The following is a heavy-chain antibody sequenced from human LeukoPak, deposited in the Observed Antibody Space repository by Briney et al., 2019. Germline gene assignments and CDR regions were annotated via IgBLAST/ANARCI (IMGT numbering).Heavy chain of an antibody. CDR1: GYTFTSYD. V-gene: IGHV1-8*01. CDR2: MNPNSGNT. J-gene: IGHJ4*02. D-gene: IGHD1-26*01. CDR3: ARDGSISGSYLY. Sequence: ASVKVSCKASGYTFTSYDINWVRQATGQGLEWMGWMNPNSGNTGYAQKFQGRVTMTRNTSISTAYMELSRLRSDDTAVYYCARDGSISGSYLYWDQGTLVTVSS.